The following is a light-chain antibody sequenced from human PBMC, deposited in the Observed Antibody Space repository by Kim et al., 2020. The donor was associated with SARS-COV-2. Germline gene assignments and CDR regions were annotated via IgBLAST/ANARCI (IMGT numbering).Light chain of an antibody. CDR2: GTS. CDR3: HQYNSWPPYT. CDR1: QSVGNN. J-gene: IGKJ2*01. Sequence: VSPGERAARSCRASQSVGNNLAWYQQKPGQAPRLLIYGTSTRATGIPARFSGSGSGTEFTLTISSLQSEDFAVYYCHQYNSWPPYTFGLGTKLDI. V-gene: IGKV3-15*01.